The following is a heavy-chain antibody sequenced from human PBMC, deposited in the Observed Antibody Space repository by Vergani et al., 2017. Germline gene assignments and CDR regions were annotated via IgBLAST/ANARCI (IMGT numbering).Heavy chain of an antibody. CDR3: ARKLGRITMVRGVRGRWFDP. D-gene: IGHD3-10*01. Sequence: QEQLQQWGAGLLKPSETLSLTCAVYGGSFSGYYWSWIRQPPGKGLEWIGEINHSGSTNYNPSLKSRVTISVDTSKNQFSLKLSSVTAADTAVYYCARKLGRITMVRGVRGRWFDPWGQGTLVTVSS. CDR1: GGSFSGYY. J-gene: IGHJ5*02. CDR2: INHSGST. V-gene: IGHV4-34*01.